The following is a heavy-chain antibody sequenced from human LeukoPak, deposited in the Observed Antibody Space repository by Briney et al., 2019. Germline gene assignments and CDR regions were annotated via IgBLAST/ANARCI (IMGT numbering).Heavy chain of an antibody. CDR1: GYTFINYG. D-gene: IGHD1-1*01. J-gene: IGHJ4*02. CDR2: INAYNGNT. CDR3: ARRQGTTLNFDY. Sequence: ASVKVSCKASGYTFINYGFSWVRQAPGQGLEWMGWINAYNGNTNYAHNLQGRVTMTTDTSTSTAYMELRSLRSDDTAVYYCARRQGTTLNFDYWGQGTLVTVSS. V-gene: IGHV1-18*01.